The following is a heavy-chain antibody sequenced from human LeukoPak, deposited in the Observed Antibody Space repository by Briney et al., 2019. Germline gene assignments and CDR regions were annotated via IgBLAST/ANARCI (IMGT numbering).Heavy chain of an antibody. CDR2: IENDGNI. D-gene: IGHD4-23*01. J-gene: IGHJ4*02. CDR3: LGYGGNSV. CDR1: GFTFSSYS. Sequence: GGSLRLSCAASGFTFSSYSMNWVRQAPGKGLEWVSLIENDGNIYYAESVKGRFTISRDNSKNTLHLQMNSLRVEDTAVYYCLGYGGNSVWGQGTLVTVSS. V-gene: IGHV3-66*01.